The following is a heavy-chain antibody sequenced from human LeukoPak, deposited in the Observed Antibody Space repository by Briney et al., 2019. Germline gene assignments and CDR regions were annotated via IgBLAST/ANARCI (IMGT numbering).Heavy chain of an antibody. Sequence: ESGPALVKPTQTLTLTCTFSGFSLSTSGMCVSWIRQPPGKALEWLARIDWDDDKYYSTSLKTRLTISKDTSKNQVVLTMTNMDPVDTATYYCARTEFRYCSGGSCYGDYYFDYWGQGTLVTVSS. CDR3: ARTEFRYCSGGSCYGDYYFDY. V-gene: IGHV2-70*11. J-gene: IGHJ4*02. CDR1: GFSLSTSGMC. CDR2: IDWDDDK. D-gene: IGHD2-15*01.